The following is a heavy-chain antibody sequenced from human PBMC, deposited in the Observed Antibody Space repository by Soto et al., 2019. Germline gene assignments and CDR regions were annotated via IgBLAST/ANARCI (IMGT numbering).Heavy chain of an antibody. CDR2: TYYRSKWYN. D-gene: IGHD6-6*01. V-gene: IGHV6-1*01. J-gene: IGHJ2*01. Sequence: QVQLQQSGPGLVKPSQTLSLTCAISGDSVSSNSAAWNWIRQSPSRGLEWLGRTYYRSKWYNDYAVPVKSRIAHTPDTSKNQFSLQLNSVPPEDTAVYYCARQSKITRLVRTYWYFDLWGRGTLVTVSS. CDR1: GDSVSSNSAA. CDR3: ARQSKITRLVRTYWYFDL.